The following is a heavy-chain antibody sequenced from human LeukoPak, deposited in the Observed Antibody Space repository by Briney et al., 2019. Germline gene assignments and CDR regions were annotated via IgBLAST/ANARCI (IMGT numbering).Heavy chain of an antibody. J-gene: IGHJ4*02. D-gene: IGHD4-23*01. CDR1: GYTFTGYY. V-gene: IGHV1-2*02. Sequence: ASVKVSCKASGYTFTGYYMHWVRQAPGQGLEWMGWINPNSGGTNYAQNFQGRVTMTTDTSISTAYMDLSNLRSDDTALYYCARGPTVVTPDYWGQGTLVTVSS. CDR2: INPNSGGT. CDR3: ARGPTVVTPDY.